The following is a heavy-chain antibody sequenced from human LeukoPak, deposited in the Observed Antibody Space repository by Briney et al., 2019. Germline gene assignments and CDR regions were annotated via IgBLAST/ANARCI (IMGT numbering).Heavy chain of an antibody. CDR1: GFTFSSYG. CDR3: AKDPRRGRTPVGPDY. J-gene: IGHJ4*02. Sequence: QAGGSLRLSCATSGFTFSSYGMHWVRQAPGKGLEWVAFIRYDGRDKYYADSVKGQFTISRDNSKNTAYLQMNSLRAEDTAVYYCAKDPRRGRTPVGPDYWGQGTLVTVSS. CDR2: IRYDGRDK. V-gene: IGHV3-30*02. D-gene: IGHD1-26*01.